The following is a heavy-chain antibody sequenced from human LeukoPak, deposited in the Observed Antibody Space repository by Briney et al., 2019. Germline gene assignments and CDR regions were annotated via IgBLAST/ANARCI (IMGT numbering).Heavy chain of an antibody. CDR3: TTKVIRGNSGDDYDD. D-gene: IGHD5-12*01. Sequence: GGSLRLSCAASGFTFSSYGMHWVRQAPGKGLEWVALISSDGNDKLYGDSVRGRFTISRDDSKSTLYLQMNSLRAEDTAVYYRTTKVIRGNSGDDYDDWGQGTLVTVSS. J-gene: IGHJ4*02. V-gene: IGHV3-30*03. CDR2: ISSDGNDK. CDR1: GFTFSSYG.